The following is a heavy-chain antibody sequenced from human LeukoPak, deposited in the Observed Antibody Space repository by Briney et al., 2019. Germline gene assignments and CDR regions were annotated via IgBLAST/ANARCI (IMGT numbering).Heavy chain of an antibody. J-gene: IGHJ4*02. D-gene: IGHD2-15*01. Sequence: RASETLSLTCSVSGGSISSNGYYWGWIRQPPGKGLEWIGSIYYSGNTFDNPSLKSRVTISMDKSRNQFSLKLSSVTAADTAVYYCARDEGDGSYFDYWGQGTLVTVSS. CDR2: IYYSGNT. CDR1: GGSISSNGYY. V-gene: IGHV4-39*07. CDR3: ARDEGDGSYFDY.